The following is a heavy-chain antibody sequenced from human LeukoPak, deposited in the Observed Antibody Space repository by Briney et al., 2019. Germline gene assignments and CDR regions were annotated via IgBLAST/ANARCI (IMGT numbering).Heavy chain of an antibody. CDR2: ISGSGGST. V-gene: IGHV3-23*01. CDR3: AKDWGYYYDSSGYFDY. Sequence: GGSLRLSCVASAFTFSSYSMNWVRRAPGKGLEWVSAISGSGGSTYYADSVKGRFTISRDNSKNTLYLQMNSLRAEDTAVYYCAKDWGYYYDSSGYFDYWGQGTLVTVSS. D-gene: IGHD3-22*01. J-gene: IGHJ4*02. CDR1: AFTFSSYS.